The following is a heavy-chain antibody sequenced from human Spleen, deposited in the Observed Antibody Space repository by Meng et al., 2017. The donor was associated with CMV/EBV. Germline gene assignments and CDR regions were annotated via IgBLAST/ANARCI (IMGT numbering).Heavy chain of an antibody. CDR3: ASRGGGYYSI. D-gene: IGHD3-3*01. CDR1: GYRFNHYW. V-gene: IGHV5-51*01. CDR2: IYPGDSDT. Sequence: SCQSSGYRFNHYWIAWVRQMPGKGLEWMGIIYPGDSDTRYSPSFQGQVTISADKSISTAYLQWSSLKASDTAMYYCASRGGGYYSIWGQGTMVTVSS. J-gene: IGHJ3*02.